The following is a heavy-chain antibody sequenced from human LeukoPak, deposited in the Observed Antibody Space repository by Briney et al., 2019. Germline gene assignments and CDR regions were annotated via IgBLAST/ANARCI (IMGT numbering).Heavy chain of an antibody. CDR2: ISGSGGST. Sequence: GGSLRLSCAASGFTFSSYAMSWVRQAPGKGLEWVSAISGSGGSTYYADSVKGRFTISGDNSKSTLYLQMNSLRAEDTAVYYCAKDFRIAAAGISPFDYWGQGTLVTVSS. J-gene: IGHJ4*02. CDR3: AKDFRIAAAGISPFDY. D-gene: IGHD6-13*01. V-gene: IGHV3-23*01. CDR1: GFTFSSYA.